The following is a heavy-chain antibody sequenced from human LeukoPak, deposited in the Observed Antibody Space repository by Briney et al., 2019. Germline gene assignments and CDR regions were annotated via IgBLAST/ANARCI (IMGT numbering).Heavy chain of an antibody. D-gene: IGHD3-10*01. V-gene: IGHV3-53*01. CDR1: GFTFSSYA. Sequence: GGSLRLSCAASGFTFSSYAMSWVRQAPGKGLEWVSVIYSGGSTYYADSVKGRFTISRDNSKNTLYLQMNSLRAEDTAVYYCARGNYGSGSPYYYCGMDVWGQGTTVTVSS. CDR2: IYSGGST. J-gene: IGHJ6*02. CDR3: ARGNYGSGSPYYYCGMDV.